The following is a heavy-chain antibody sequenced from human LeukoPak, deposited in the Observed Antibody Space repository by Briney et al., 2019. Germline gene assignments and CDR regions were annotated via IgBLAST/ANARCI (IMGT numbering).Heavy chain of an antibody. D-gene: IGHD3-10*01. CDR2: INPNSGGT. CDR3: ARDTQLVWLGELLKSDGMDV. J-gene: IGHJ6*02. V-gene: IGHV1-2*02. Sequence: ASVKVSCKASGYTFTGYYMHWVRQAPGQGLEWMGWINPNSGGTNYSQKFQGRVTMTRDTSISTAYMELSRLRSDDTAVYYCARDTQLVWLGELLKSDGMDVWGQGTTVTVSS. CDR1: GYTFTGYY.